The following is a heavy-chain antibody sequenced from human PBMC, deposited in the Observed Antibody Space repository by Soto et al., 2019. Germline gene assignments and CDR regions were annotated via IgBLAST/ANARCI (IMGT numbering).Heavy chain of an antibody. D-gene: IGHD3-9*01. J-gene: IGHJ6*02. Sequence: PSETLSLTCSVSGGSIRDYFWTWIRQPQGKGLEWIGYISSSGTNNYNSSLKSRVTIPLDTSRNHFSLKLSSVTAADTAVYFCARDRKLVIPGNYYYYGMDVWGQGTTVTVSS. CDR2: ISSSGTN. CDR3: ARDRKLVIPGNYYYYGMDV. CDR1: GGSIRDYF. V-gene: IGHV4-59*01.